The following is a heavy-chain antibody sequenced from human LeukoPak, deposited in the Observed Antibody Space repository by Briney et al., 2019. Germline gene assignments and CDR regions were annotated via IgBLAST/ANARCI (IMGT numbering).Heavy chain of an antibody. V-gene: IGHV3-30*18. Sequence: GESLRLSCAASGFTFSTYAMHWVRQAPGKGLEWVAVISYDGSNKYYADSVKGRFTISRDNSKSTLYLQMNTLRAEDTAVYYCAKDVSWNWFDPWGQGTLVTVSS. CDR1: GFTFSTYA. CDR2: ISYDGSNK. J-gene: IGHJ5*02. CDR3: AKDVSWNWFDP.